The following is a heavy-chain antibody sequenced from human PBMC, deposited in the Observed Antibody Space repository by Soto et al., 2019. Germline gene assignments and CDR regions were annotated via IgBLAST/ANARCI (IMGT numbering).Heavy chain of an antibody. Sequence: GESLKISCKGSGYSFTSYXXGXXRQMPGKGLEWMGXIYPGDSDTKYSPSFQGQVTISADKSISTAYLQWSSLKASDTAMYYCARHYRAPVTDTYYYYYMDVWGKGTTVTVSS. D-gene: IGHD4-4*01. CDR3: ARHYRAPVTDTYYYYYMDV. J-gene: IGHJ6*03. CDR2: IYPGDSDT. CDR1: GYSFTSYX. V-gene: IGHV5-51*01.